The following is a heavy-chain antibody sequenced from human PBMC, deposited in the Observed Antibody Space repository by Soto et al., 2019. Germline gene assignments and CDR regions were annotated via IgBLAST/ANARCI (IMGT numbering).Heavy chain of an antibody. J-gene: IGHJ4*02. D-gene: IGHD5-18*01. V-gene: IGHV3-9*01. CDR3: ATRGYSYGGEDF. Sequence: EVQLVESGGGLVQPGRSLRLSCAASGLTFDDYAMQWVRQAPGKGLEWVSGISWNSGDIDYADSVKGRFTISRDNAKNSLYLQMNSLRGEDTALYYCATRGYSYGGEDFWGQGTLVTVSS. CDR2: ISWNSGDI. CDR1: GLTFDDYA.